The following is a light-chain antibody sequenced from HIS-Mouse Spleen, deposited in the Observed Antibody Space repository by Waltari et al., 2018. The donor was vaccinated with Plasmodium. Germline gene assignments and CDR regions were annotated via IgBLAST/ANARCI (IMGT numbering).Light chain of an antibody. V-gene: IGLV2-23*01. Sequence: QSALTQPASVSGSPGQSITISCTGTSSDGGMSNLVPLYQQHPGKAPKLMIYEGSKRPSGVSNRFSGSKSGNTASLTISGLQAEDEADYYCCSYAGSSTNWVFGGGTKLTVL. CDR3: CSYAGSSTNWV. CDR1: SSDGGMSNL. CDR2: EGS. J-gene: IGLJ3*02.